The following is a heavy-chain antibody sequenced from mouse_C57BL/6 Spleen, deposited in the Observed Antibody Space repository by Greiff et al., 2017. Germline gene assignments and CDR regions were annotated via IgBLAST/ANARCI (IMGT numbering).Heavy chain of an antibody. CDR3: ARRLFGTPYYFDY. J-gene: IGHJ2*01. CDR1: GFTFSSYG. Sequence: EVQLQESGGDLVKPGGSLKLSCAASGFTFSSYGMSWVRQTPDKRLEWVATISRGGSYTYYPHSVKGRFTISRDNAKNTLYLQMSSLTSEDTDMYDYARRLFGTPYYFDYWGQGTTLTVSS. CDR2: ISRGGSYT. D-gene: IGHD4-1*01. V-gene: IGHV5-6*01.